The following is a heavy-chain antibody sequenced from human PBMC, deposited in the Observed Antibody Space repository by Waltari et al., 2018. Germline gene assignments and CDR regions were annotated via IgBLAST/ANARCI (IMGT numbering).Heavy chain of an antibody. CDR1: GFTFSSSA. CDR2: ISYDGSNK. Sequence: QVQLVESGGGVVQPGRSLRLSCAASGFTFSSSALHWFRQAQGKGLEWVAVISYDGSNKYYADSVKGRFTIARDNSKNTLYLQMNSLRAEDTAVYYCARGPELENFDYWGQGTLVTVSS. CDR3: ARGPELENFDY. V-gene: IGHV3-30*01. J-gene: IGHJ4*02. D-gene: IGHD3-10*01.